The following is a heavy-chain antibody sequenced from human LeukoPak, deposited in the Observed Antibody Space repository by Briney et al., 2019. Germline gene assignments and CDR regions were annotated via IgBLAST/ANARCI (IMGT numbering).Heavy chain of an antibody. CDR3: AKDLSWNTADR. Sequence: PGVSLRLSCVGSGFTYTDYWMHWFRQAPGKGPVWVSRINPDGTIIDYADSVKGRFSIARDNAKNLLYLQMNGLRADDTAVYYCAKDLSWNTADRWGQGILVTVSS. V-gene: IGHV3-74*01. J-gene: IGHJ5*02. D-gene: IGHD5-18*01. CDR2: INPDGTII. CDR1: GFTYTDYW.